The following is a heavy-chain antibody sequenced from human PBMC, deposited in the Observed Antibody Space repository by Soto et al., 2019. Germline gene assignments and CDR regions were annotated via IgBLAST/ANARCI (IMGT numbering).Heavy chain of an antibody. Sequence: LSLTCTVSGGSISSGGYYWSWIRQHPGKGLEWIGYIYYSGSTYYNPSLKSRVTISVDTSKNQFSLKLSSVTAADTAVYYCARDVYDILTGSHYYYYGMDVWGQGTTVTV. CDR2: IYYSGST. CDR1: GGSISSGGYY. J-gene: IGHJ6*02. D-gene: IGHD3-9*01. CDR3: ARDVYDILTGSHYYYYGMDV. V-gene: IGHV4-31*03.